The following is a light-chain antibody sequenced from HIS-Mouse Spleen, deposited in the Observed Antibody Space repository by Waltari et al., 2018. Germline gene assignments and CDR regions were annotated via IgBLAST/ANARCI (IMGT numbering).Light chain of an antibody. V-gene: IGKV4-1*01. CDR3: QQYYSTPIT. Sequence: DIVMTQSPDSLAVSLGERATINCKSSQSGLYRSNNKNYLAWYQQKPGQPPKLLIYWASTRESGVPDRFSGSGSGTDFTLTISSLQAEDVAVYYCQQYYSTPITFGQGTRLEIK. CDR2: WAS. CDR1: QSGLYRSNNKNY. J-gene: IGKJ5*01.